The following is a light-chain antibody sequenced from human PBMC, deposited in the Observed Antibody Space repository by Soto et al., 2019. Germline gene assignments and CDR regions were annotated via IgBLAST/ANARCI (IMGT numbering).Light chain of an antibody. CDR1: SSDVGAYNL. J-gene: IGLJ1*01. Sequence: QSALTQPASGSGSPGQSITISGTGTSSDVGAYNLVSWYQHLPDKAPKLIISEVTNRPSGVSDRFSGSKSGNTASLTISGLQAEDEADYYCASLTTTNFVFGSGTKVTVL. V-gene: IGLV2-14*01. CDR2: EVT. CDR3: ASLTTTNFV.